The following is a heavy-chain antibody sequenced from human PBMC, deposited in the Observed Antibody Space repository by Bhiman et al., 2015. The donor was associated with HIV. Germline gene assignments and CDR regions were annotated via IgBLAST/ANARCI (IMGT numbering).Heavy chain of an antibody. CDR3: AKFTGVSSGNSDYFDY. Sequence: EVQLVESGGGLVQPGRSLRLSCAASGFTFDDYAMHWVRQAPGKGLEWVSGISWNSGSLGYADSVKGRFTISRDNAKGTLYLQMNSLRAEDTAVYYCAKFTGVSSGNSDYFDYWGQGALVTVSS. CDR2: ISWNSGSL. J-gene: IGHJ4*02. D-gene: IGHD4-23*01. V-gene: IGHV3-9*01. CDR1: GFTFDDYA.